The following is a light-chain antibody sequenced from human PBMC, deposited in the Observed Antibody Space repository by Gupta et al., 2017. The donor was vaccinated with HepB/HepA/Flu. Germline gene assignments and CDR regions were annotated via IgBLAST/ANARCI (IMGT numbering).Light chain of an antibody. CDR1: QDINNY. CDR2: DAS. CDR3: QQYRDLPPWT. V-gene: IGKV1-33*01. Sequence: DIQMTQSPSSLSASVGDRVTITCQASQDINNYLNWYHQKPGKAPKLLIYDASNWETGVPSRFSGSGFGKDVTLTISSRQPEDIAAYYCQQYRDLPPWTFGQGTKVEIK. J-gene: IGKJ1*01.